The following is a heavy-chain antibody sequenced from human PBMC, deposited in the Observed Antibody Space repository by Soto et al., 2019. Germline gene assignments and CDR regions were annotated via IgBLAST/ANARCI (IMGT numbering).Heavy chain of an antibody. CDR2: ISGSGGST. CDR1: GFTFSSYA. J-gene: IGHJ6*03. Sequence: GGSLRLSCAASGFTFSSYAMSWVRQAPGKGLEWVSAISGSGGSTYYADSVKGRFTISRDNSKNTLHLQMNRLGAEDTAVYYCAKGGTGWYYYYYMDVWGKGTTVTVSS. D-gene: IGHD6-19*01. V-gene: IGHV3-23*01. CDR3: AKGGTGWYYYYYMDV.